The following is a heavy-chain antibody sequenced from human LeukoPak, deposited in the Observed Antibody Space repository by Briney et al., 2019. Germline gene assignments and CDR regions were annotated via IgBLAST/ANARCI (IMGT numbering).Heavy chain of an antibody. D-gene: IGHD3-22*01. CDR3: ATYYYDSSGYYPDAFDI. CDR1: GFTFSTSG. Sequence: GGSLRLFCAASGFTFSTSGMLWVGQAPGKGLEGLAVISYGGNNKYYADSVKGRFTISRDNSKNMLYLQMNSLRAEDTAVYYCATYYYDSSGYYPDAFDIWGQGTMVTVSS. CDR2: ISYGGNNK. J-gene: IGHJ3*02. V-gene: IGHV3-33*05.